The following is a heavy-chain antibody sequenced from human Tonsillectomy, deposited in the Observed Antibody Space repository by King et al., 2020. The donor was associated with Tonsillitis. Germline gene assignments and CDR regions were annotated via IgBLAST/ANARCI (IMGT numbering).Heavy chain of an antibody. Sequence: VQLVESGAEVKKPGASVKVSCKASGYTFTSYYMHWVRQAPGQGLEWMGMINPSGGTTSYAQKFQGRVTMTRDTSTNTVYMALSSLRSEDTAVYYCARDSPCSSAGCYGGSWVDAWGQGTLVTVCS. J-gene: IGHJ5*02. CDR1: GYTFTSYY. CDR3: ARDSPCSSAGCYGGSWVDA. D-gene: IGHD2-2*01. V-gene: IGHV1-46*01. CDR2: INPSGGTT.